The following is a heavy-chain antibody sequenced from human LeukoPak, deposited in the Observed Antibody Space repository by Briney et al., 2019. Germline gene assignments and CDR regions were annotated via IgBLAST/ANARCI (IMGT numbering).Heavy chain of an antibody. CDR1: GFTFSNCG. V-gene: IGHV3-30*02. CDR2: MQSDGSNT. D-gene: IGHD2-15*01. CDR3: AKRYCKSATCRSDMDA. J-gene: IGHJ6*02. Sequence: PGGSLRLSCAASGFTFSNCGMHWVRQAPGRGLEWVALMQSDGSNTYSADSVKGRFTISRDNPRNTLHLQMNRLRPEDTAVYYCAKRYCKSATCRSDMDAWGQGTTVTVSS.